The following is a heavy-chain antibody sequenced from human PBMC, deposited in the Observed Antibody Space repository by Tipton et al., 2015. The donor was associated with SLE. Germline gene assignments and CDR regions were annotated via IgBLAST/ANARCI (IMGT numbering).Heavy chain of an antibody. CDR1: GGSFSGYY. CDR3: ARLYYDILTGSSRDWYFDY. CDR2: IYYSGST. J-gene: IGHJ4*02. Sequence: TLSLTCAVYGGSFSGYYWSWIRQPPGKGLEWIGYIYYSGSTYYNPSLKSRVTISVDTSKNQFSLKLSSVTAADTAVYYCARLYYDILTGSSRDWYFDYWGQGTLVTVSS. D-gene: IGHD3-9*01. V-gene: IGHV4-34*09.